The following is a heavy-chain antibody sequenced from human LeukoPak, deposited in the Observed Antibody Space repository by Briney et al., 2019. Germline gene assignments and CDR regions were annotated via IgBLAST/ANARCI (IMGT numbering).Heavy chain of an antibody. CDR3: ARVRGAAYGHFDY. V-gene: IGHV4-34*01. J-gene: IGHJ4*02. CDR2: INHSGST. CDR1: GGSFSGYY. Sequence: SDTLSLTCAVYGGSFSGYYWSWIRQPPGKGLEWIGEINHSGSTNYNPSLNSRVAMTVDTPKNQFSLELSSVTAADTAVDYCARVRGAAYGHFDYWGQGTLVTVSS. D-gene: IGHD3-10*01.